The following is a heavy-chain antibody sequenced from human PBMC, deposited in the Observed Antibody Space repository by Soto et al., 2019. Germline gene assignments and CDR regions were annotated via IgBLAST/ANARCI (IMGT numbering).Heavy chain of an antibody. CDR2: IHYSGTT. V-gene: IGHV4-59*01. CDR1: GGSMRNYF. CDR3: AAGEASSRNLAPYYLDF. D-gene: IGHD6-13*01. Sequence: WETLSLTCTVSGGSMRNYFWTWIRQPPGKGLEWIGYIHYSGTTSFFPSYNPSLRSRVTIPEDTSKNQFSLKLLSVTTADTAVYFCAAGEASSRNLAPYYLDFWGQGTLVTVSS. J-gene: IGHJ4*02.